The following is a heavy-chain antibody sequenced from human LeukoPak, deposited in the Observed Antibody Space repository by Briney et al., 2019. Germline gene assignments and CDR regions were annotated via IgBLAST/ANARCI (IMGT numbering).Heavy chain of an antibody. Sequence: LSETLSLTCTVSGYSISSGYYWGWIRPPPGKGLEWIGSIYHSGSTYYNPSLKSRVTISVDTSKNQFSLKLSSVTAADTAVYYCARDQEKSITIFGVVSNWFDPWGQGTLVTVSS. CDR1: GYSISSGYY. CDR3: ARDQEKSITIFGVVSNWFDP. V-gene: IGHV4-38-2*02. D-gene: IGHD3-3*01. CDR2: IYHSGST. J-gene: IGHJ5*02.